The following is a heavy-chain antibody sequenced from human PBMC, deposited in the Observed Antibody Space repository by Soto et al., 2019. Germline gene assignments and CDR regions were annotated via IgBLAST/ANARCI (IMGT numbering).Heavy chain of an antibody. CDR2: ISAYNGNT. V-gene: IGHV1-18*04. CDR3: ARDGIPFNFHVSKSYTWFDP. CDR1: GYTFTSYG. Sequence: QVQLVQSGAEVKKPGASVKVSCKASGYTFTSYGISWVRQAPGQGLEWMGWISAYNGNTNYAQKLQGIVTMTTDTSTSTAYMELRSLRSDDTAVYYCARDGIPFNFHVSKSYTWFDPWGQGTLVTVSS. J-gene: IGHJ5*02. D-gene: IGHD2-2*02.